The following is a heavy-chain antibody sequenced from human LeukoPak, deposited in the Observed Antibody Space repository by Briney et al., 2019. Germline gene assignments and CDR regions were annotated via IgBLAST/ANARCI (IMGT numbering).Heavy chain of an antibody. D-gene: IGHD6-19*01. CDR3: ARGPIQRGQYGVRSSGWSNY. J-gene: IGHJ4*02. CDR2: IYYSGST. CDR1: GGSISSGGYY. Sequence: SQTLSLTCTVSGGSISSGGYYWSWIRQHPGKGLEWIGYIYYSGSTYYNPSLKSRVTISVDTSKNQFSLKLSSVTAADTAVYYCARGPIQRGQYGVRSSGWSNYWGQGTLVTVSS. V-gene: IGHV4-31*03.